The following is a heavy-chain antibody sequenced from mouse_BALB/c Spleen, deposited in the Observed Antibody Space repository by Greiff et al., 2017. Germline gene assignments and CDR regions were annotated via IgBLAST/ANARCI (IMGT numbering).Heavy chain of an antibody. CDR3: AKELGDDY. CDR1: GFNIKDTY. D-gene: IGHD3-3*01. J-gene: IGHJ2*01. Sequence: EVQLVESGAELVKPGASVKLSCTASGFNIKDTYMHWVKQRPEQGLEWIGRIDPANGNTKYDPKFQGKATITADTSSNTAYLQLSSLTSEDTAVYYCAKELGDDYWGQGTTLTVSS. V-gene: IGHV14-3*02. CDR2: IDPANGNT.